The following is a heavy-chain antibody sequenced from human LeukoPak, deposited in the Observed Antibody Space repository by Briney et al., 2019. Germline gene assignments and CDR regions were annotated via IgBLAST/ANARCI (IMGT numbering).Heavy chain of an antibody. V-gene: IGHV3-30*18. J-gene: IGHJ4*02. CDR1: GFTFSSYG. CDR2: ISYDGSNK. D-gene: IGHD4-11*01. Sequence: GGSLRLSCAASGFTFSSYGMHWVRQAPGKGLEWVAVISYDGSNKYYADSVKGRFTISRDYSKNTLYLQMNSLRAEDTAVYYCAKDEWYSNYGLDYWGQGTLVTVSS. CDR3: AKDEWYSNYGLDY.